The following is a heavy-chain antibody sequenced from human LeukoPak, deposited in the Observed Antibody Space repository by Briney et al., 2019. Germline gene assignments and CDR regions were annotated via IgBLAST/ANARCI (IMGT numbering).Heavy chain of an antibody. CDR2: IYTGGYT. Sequence: GGSLRLSCAASGLIVSSNYMNWVRHAPGKGVEWVSVIYTGGYTYYAVSVKGRFTISRGNSKNTLYLEMHRLSAEHPPVFYCASPSSGQSFDIWGQGTMVTVSS. CDR1: GLIVSSNY. CDR3: ASPSSGQSFDI. J-gene: IGHJ3*02. V-gene: IGHV3-53*01. D-gene: IGHD6-19*01.